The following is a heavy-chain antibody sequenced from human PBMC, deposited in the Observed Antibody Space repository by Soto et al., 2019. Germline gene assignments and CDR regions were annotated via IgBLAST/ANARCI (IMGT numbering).Heavy chain of an antibody. CDR3: AKERYYYALWDAFDI. Sequence: QVQLVESGGGVVQPGRSLRLSCAASGFTFSSYGMHWVRQAPGKGLEWVAVISYDGRSKHYADSVQGRFTISRDNSKNTLYLQMNSLRAEDTAVYYCAKERYYYALWDAFDIWGQGTMVTVSP. CDR2: ISYDGRSK. J-gene: IGHJ3*02. CDR1: GFTFSSYG. D-gene: IGHD3-10*01. V-gene: IGHV3-30*18.